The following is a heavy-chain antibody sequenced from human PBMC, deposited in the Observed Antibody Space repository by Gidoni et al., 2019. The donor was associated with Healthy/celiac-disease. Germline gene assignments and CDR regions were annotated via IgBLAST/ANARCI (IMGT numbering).Heavy chain of an antibody. J-gene: IGHJ5*02. CDR1: GFTFSSYS. D-gene: IGHD6-13*01. CDR2: ISSSSSYI. V-gene: IGHV3-21*01. CDR3: ARMGHVSSSSPIGWFDP. Sequence: EVQLVESGGGLVKPGGSLRLSCAASGFTFSSYSMNWVRQAPGKGLEWVSSISSSSSYIYYADSVKGRFTISRDNAKNSLYLQMNSLRAEDTAVYYCARMGHVSSSSPIGWFDPWGQGTLVTVSS.